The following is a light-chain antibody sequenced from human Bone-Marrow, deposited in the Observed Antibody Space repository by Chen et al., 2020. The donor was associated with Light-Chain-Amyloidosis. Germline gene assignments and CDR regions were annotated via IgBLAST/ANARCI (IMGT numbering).Light chain of an antibody. CDR3: GADHGSGSNFVWV. J-gene: IGLJ3*02. CDR1: SGYSDYR. CDR2: VGTGGIVG. Sequence: QPVLTQTPSASASLGASVTLTCTLSSGYSDYRVDWYQQRPGKGPRFVMRVGTGGIVGSKGDDIPDRFSVSGSGLNRYLTIKNIQEEDESDYHCGADHGSGSNFVWVFGGGTKLTVL. V-gene: IGLV9-49*01.